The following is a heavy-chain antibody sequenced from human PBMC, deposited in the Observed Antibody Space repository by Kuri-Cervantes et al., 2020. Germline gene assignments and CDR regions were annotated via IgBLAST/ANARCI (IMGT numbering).Heavy chain of an antibody. D-gene: IGHD3-22*01. CDR1: GFTFSSYA. CDR3: AKAGRSGYSLSFFDY. V-gene: IGHV3-23*01. Sequence: GESLKISCAASGFTFSSYAMSWVRQAPGKGLEWVSGISGSGNSTFYADSVKGRFTISRDNSKNTLYLQMNSLRAEDTAVYYCAKAGRSGYSLSFFDYWGQGTLVTVSS. CDR2: ISGSGNST. J-gene: IGHJ4*02.